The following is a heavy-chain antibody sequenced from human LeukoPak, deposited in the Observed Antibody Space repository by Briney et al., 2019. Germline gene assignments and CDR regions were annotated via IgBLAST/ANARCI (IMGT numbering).Heavy chain of an antibody. J-gene: IGHJ4*02. CDR3: AKLDIVVVPAAAIDY. Sequence: GGSLRLSCAASGFTFSSYSMNWVRQAPGKGLEWVSAISGSGGSTYYADSVKGRFTISRDNSKNTLYLQMNSLRAEDTAVYYCAKLDIVVVPAAAIDYWGQGTLVTVSS. CDR2: ISGSGGST. D-gene: IGHD2-2*01. CDR1: GFTFSSYS. V-gene: IGHV3-23*01.